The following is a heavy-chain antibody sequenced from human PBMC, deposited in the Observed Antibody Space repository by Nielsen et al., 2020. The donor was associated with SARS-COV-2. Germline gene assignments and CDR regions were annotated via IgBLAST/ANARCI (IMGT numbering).Heavy chain of an antibody. Sequence: ASVKVSCKASGFAFTSYFMHWVRQAPGQGLEWMAIINPVDDSTNYAQKFQGRVTMTRDTSTNTVYMDLSSLRSEDTAVYYCARVGDSWAFEIWGQGTKVTVSS. CDR2: INPVDDST. J-gene: IGHJ3*02. CDR1: GFAFTSYF. D-gene: IGHD3-16*01. V-gene: IGHV1-46*01. CDR3: ARVGDSWAFEI.